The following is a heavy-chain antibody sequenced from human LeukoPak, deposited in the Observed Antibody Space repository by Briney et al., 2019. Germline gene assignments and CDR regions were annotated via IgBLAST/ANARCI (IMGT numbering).Heavy chain of an antibody. CDR1: GFTFSSYG. Sequence: GGSLRLSCAASGFTFSSYGMHWVRQAPGKGLEWVAVIWYDGSNKYYADSVKGRFTISRDNSKNTLYLQMNSLRAGDTAVYYCAKVLRDSSGLDYWGQGTLVTVSS. V-gene: IGHV3-33*06. CDR3: AKVLRDSSGLDY. D-gene: IGHD3-22*01. CDR2: IWYDGSNK. J-gene: IGHJ4*02.